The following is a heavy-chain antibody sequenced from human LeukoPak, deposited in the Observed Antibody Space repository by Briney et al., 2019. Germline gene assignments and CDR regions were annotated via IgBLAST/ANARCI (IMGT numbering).Heavy chain of an antibody. Sequence: SGGSLRLSCAAPGFTFRIYKRNWVGQAPGRGLEWVSYISSTGSNIYYADSVKGRFTISRDNAKNSLHLLMNSLRTEDTAVYYCAATYYYDGSGDYWGQGTLVTVSS. CDR1: GFTFRIYK. CDR3: AATYYYDGSGDY. CDR2: ISSTGSNI. J-gene: IGHJ4*02. D-gene: IGHD3-22*01. V-gene: IGHV3-48*03.